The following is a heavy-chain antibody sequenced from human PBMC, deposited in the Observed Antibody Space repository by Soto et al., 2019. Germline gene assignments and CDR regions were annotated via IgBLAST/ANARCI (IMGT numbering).Heavy chain of an antibody. J-gene: IGHJ6*02. CDR3: ARGGDTAMVSDYYYGMDV. D-gene: IGHD5-18*01. CDR2: INPNSGGT. CDR1: GYTFTGYY. Sequence: QVQLVQSGAEVKKPGASVKVSCKASGYTFTGYYMHWVRQAPGQGLEWMGWINPNSGGTNYAQKFQGWVTMTRDTSISTAYMELSRLRSDDTAVYYCARGGDTAMVSDYYYGMDVWGQGTTVTVSS. V-gene: IGHV1-2*04.